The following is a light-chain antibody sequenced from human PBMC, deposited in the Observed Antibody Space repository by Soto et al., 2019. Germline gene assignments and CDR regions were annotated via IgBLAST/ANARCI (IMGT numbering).Light chain of an antibody. CDR1: SSDVGAYNY. CDR2: DVS. J-gene: IGLJ1*01. CDR3: SSYTSSNTEV. V-gene: IGLV2-14*03. Sequence: QSVLTQPASVSGSPGQSITISCTGTSSDVGAYNYVSWYQHHPGKAPKLIIYDVSDRPSGVSNCFSASKSGSTASLTISGPQAEDEADYYCSSYTSSNTEVFGTGTKVTVL.